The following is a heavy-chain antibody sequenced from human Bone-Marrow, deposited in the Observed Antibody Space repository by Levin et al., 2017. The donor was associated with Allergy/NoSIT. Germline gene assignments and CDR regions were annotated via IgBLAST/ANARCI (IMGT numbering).Heavy chain of an antibody. V-gene: IGHV2-5*02. CDR3: AHTSVGSLRLDPFDL. CDR2: IYWDDDK. D-gene: IGHD1-26*01. Sequence: SGPTLVKPTQTLTLTCTFSGFSLSSSRDGVGWIRQPPGKALEWLAVIYWDDDKRYRPSLKSRLTIAKDTSKNQVSLTMTNMDPVDTATYFCAHTSVGSLRLDPFDLWGQGTMVTVSS. CDR1: GFSLSSSRDG. J-gene: IGHJ3*01.